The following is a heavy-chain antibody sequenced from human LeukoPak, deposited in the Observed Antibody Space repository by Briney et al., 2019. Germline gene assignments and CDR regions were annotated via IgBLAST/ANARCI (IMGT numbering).Heavy chain of an antibody. CDR2: INPSGGST. CDR3: ARDGAITMVRGVINDNWFDP. Sequence: ASVKVSCKASGYTFTGYYMHWVRQAPGQGLKWMGIINPSGGSTSYAQKFQGRVTMTRDTSTSTVYMELSSLRSEDTAVYYCARDGAITMVRGVINDNWFDPWGQGTLVTVSS. D-gene: IGHD3-10*01. J-gene: IGHJ5*02. CDR1: GYTFTGYY. V-gene: IGHV1-46*01.